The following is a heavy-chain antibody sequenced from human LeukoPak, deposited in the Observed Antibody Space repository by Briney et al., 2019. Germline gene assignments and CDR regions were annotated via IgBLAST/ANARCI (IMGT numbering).Heavy chain of an antibody. CDR1: GGSISSSSYY. V-gene: IGHV4-39*07. CDR3: VRSIWGSYPDY. CDR2: IYYSGST. D-gene: IGHD3-16*02. Sequence: SETLSLTCTVSGGSISSSSYYWGWIRQPPGKGLEWIGSIYYSGSTYYNPSLKSRVTISVDTSKNQFSLKLSSVTAADTAVYYCVRSIWGSYPDYWGQGTLVTVSS. J-gene: IGHJ4*02.